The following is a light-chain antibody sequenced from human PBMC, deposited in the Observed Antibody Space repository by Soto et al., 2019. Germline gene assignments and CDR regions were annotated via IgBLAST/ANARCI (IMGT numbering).Light chain of an antibody. V-gene: IGKV2-30*02. Sequence: DVVMTQSPLSLPVTLGQPASISCRSSQSLIHSDGNTYLSWFQQRPGQSPRRLIYEVSDRASGVPDRRTGSGSGSDFTLKISRVEAEDVGVYYCIQGTRWPWTFGQGTEVEIK. J-gene: IGKJ1*01. CDR2: EVS. CDR1: QSLIHSDGNTY. CDR3: IQGTRWPWT.